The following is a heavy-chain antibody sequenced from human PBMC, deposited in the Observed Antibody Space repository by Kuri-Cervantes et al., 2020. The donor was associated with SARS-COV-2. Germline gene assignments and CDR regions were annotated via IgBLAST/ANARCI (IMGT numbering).Heavy chain of an antibody. Sequence: ASVKVSCKASGYTFTGYYMHWVRQAPGQGLEWMGWINPNSGGTNYAQKFQGRVTMTRDTSISTAYMELSRLRSDDTAVYYCALLFNYYYGMDVWGQGTTVTVSS. CDR2: INPNSGGT. V-gene: IGHV1-2*02. CDR1: GYTFTGYY. J-gene: IGHJ6*02. CDR3: ALLFNYYYGMDV. D-gene: IGHD2-21*02.